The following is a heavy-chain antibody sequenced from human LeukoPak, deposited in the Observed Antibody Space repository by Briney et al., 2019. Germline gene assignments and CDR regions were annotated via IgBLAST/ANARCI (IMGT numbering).Heavy chain of an antibody. CDR2: IYHSGST. V-gene: IGHV4-30-2*01. J-gene: IGHJ4*02. D-gene: IGHD2-15*01. CDR3: ARDDCSGGSCYFGY. CDR1: GGSLSSGGYS. Sequence: PSETLSLTCAVSGGSLSSGGYSWSWVRQPPGTGLEWIGYIYHSGSTYYNPSLKSRVTISVDRSKNQFSLKLSSVTAADTAVYYCARDDCSGGSCYFGYWGQGTLVTVSS.